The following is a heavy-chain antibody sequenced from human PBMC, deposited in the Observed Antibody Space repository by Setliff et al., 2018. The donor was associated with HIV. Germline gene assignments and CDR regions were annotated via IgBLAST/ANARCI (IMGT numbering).Heavy chain of an antibody. CDR3: ATDKGTTLSSYYYYYMDV. CDR2: INAGNGHT. D-gene: IGHD4-4*01. Sequence: GASVKVSCKASGYTFTGYYVHWVRQAPGQGLEWMGRINAGNGHTKYSQKFQGRVTITRDTSASTAYMELSSLRSEDTAVYYCATDKGTTLSSYYYYYMDVWGKGTTVTVSS. V-gene: IGHV1-3*01. CDR1: GYTFTGYY. J-gene: IGHJ6*03.